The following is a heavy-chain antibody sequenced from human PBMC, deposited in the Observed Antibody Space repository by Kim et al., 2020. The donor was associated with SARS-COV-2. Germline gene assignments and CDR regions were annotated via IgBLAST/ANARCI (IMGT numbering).Heavy chain of an antibody. CDR2: IYYSGNT. Sequence: SETLSLTCTVSGGSISSYYWSWIRQPPGKRLEWIGYIYYSGNTNYNPSLKSRVTMSIDTSKNQFSLKLSSVTAADTAVYYCARLGYCSGGSCSNLYYFD. CDR3: ARLGYCSGGSCSNLYYFD. V-gene: IGHV4-59*08. CDR1: GGSISSYY. D-gene: IGHD2-15*01. J-gene: IGHJ4*01.